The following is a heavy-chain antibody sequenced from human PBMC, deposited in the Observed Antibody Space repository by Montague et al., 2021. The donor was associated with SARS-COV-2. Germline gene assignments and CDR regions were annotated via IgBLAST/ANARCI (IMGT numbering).Heavy chain of an antibody. CDR1: GDSVGVEGAA. Sequence: CAISGDSVGVEGAAWRWDRHSPSRDLAWLVRTYYRSRWFNDYAVSVGGRIAINPDTSKNHFSLQLDSVTPEDTAVYYCARSQHCGGGRCYSLSWFDPWGQGTLVIVSS. D-gene: IGHD2-15*01. CDR2: TYYRSRWFN. CDR3: ARSQHCGGGRCYSLSWFDP. J-gene: IGHJ5*02. V-gene: IGHV6-1*01.